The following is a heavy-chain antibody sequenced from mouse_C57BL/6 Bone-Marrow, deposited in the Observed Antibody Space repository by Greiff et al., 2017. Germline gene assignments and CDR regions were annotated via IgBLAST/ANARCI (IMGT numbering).Heavy chain of an antibody. J-gene: IGHJ4*01. CDR3: ARTYYAMDY. CDR2: ISGGGGNT. V-gene: IGHV5-9*04. Sequence: EVQRVESGGGLVKPGGSLKLSCAASGFTFSSYTMSWVRQTPEKRLEWVATISGGGGNTYYPDSVKGRFTISRDNAKNTLYLQMSRLRSEDTAVYYCARTYYAMDYWGQGTSVTVSS. CDR1: GFTFSSYT.